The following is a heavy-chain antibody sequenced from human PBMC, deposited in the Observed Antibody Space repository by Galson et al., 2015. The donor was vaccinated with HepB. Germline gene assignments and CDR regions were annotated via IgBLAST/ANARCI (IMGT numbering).Heavy chain of an antibody. V-gene: IGHV3-33*06. CDR1: GFTFSSYG. J-gene: IGHJ6*02. Sequence: SLRLSCAASGFTFSSYGMHWVRQAPGKGLEWVAVIWYDGSNKYYADSVKGRFTISRDNSKNTLYLQMNSLRAEDTAVYYCAKGGGSGSYLDGMDVWGLGTTVTVSS. CDR2: IWYDGSNK. D-gene: IGHD3-10*01. CDR3: AKGGGSGSYLDGMDV.